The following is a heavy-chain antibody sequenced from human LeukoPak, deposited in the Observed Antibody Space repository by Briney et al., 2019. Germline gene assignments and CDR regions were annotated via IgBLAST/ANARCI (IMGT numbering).Heavy chain of an antibody. J-gene: IGHJ3*01. D-gene: IGHD3/OR15-3a*01. CDR1: GFTFSSYS. CDR2: IYSDGST. CDR3: ARDYYDFAKGFDL. V-gene: IGHV3-66*01. Sequence: PGGSLRLSCAASGFTFSSYSMNWVRQAPGKGLEWVSLIYSDGSTFYADSVKDRFSISRDNSKNTLYLQMNSLRAEDTAVYFCARDYYDFAKGFDLWGQGTIVTVSS.